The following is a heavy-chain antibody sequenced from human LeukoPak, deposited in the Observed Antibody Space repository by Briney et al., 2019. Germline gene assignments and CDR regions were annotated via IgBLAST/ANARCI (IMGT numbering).Heavy chain of an antibody. CDR1: GGSISSGDYY. J-gene: IGHJ4*02. CDR3: ARGYCSGGSCYSVPYDY. V-gene: IGHV4-61*08. CDR2: IYYSGST. D-gene: IGHD2-15*01. Sequence: SETLSLTCTVSGGSISSGDYYWSWIRQPPGKGLEWIGYIYYSGSTNYNPSLKSRVTISVDTSKNQFSLKLSSVTAADTAVYYCARGYCSGGSCYSVPYDYWGQGILVTVSS.